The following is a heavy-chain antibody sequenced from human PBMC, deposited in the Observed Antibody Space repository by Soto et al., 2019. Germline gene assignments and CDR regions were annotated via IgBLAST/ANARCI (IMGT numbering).Heavy chain of an antibody. CDR3: ARVIPGAEAWFGP. CDR2: ISAYTDNP. J-gene: IGHJ5*02. D-gene: IGHD2-2*01. V-gene: IGHV1-18*01. Sequence: QVQLVQSGGEVKKPGASVKVSCKASGYTFTNYGVTWVRQAPGQGLEWMGWISAYTDNPNYAQKFQGRVTMTIDTCTTTAYMDLRSLTSDDTAVYYCARVIPGAEAWFGPWGQGTLVTVS. CDR1: GYTFTNYG.